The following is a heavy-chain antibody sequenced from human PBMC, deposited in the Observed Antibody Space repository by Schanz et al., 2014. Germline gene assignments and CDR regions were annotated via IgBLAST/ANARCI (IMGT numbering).Heavy chain of an antibody. CDR3: ARDRVSFVRGPLGVD. D-gene: IGHD3-10*01. CDR1: GYSFTDYA. J-gene: IGHJ4*02. V-gene: IGHV1-18*01. CDR2: ISGYNGDT. Sequence: QVQLVQSGVEVKRPGASVRVSCKASGYSFTDYAIHWVRQAPGQGLEWMGWISGYNGDTNYAPKFQDRVTMTTDTSTGITSLELRNLKSDDTAVDYCARDRVSFVRGPLGVDWGQGTQVIVSS.